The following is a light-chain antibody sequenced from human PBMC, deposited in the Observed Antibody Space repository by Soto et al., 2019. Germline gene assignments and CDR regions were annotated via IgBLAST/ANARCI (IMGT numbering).Light chain of an antibody. CDR1: TSDIGNYKY. Sequence: QSVLTQPASVSGSPGQSITISCTGTTSDIGNYKYVSWYQQHPGKAPKLIIYEVSNRPSRVSDGFSGSKSGNTASLTVSGLQPEDEADYYCSSYTTSNTVVFGGGTKLTVL. CDR2: EVS. J-gene: IGLJ3*02. CDR3: SSYTTSNTVV. V-gene: IGLV2-14*01.